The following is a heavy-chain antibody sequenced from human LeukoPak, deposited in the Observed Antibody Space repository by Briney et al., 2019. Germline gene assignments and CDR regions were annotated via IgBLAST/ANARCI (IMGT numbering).Heavy chain of an antibody. V-gene: IGHV3-49*04. CDR1: GFTFGYYA. Sequence: GGSLRLSCTASGFTFGYYAMSWVRQPPGKGLEWVGFIRTKAYGGTTEYAASVNGRFTISRDDSKSIAYLQMNSLKTEDTAVYYCTRDLSPTYYADTSGYYRDLYDYWGQGTLVTVSS. CDR2: IRTKAYGGTT. CDR3: TRDLSPTYYADTSGYYRDLYDY. D-gene: IGHD3-22*01. J-gene: IGHJ4*02.